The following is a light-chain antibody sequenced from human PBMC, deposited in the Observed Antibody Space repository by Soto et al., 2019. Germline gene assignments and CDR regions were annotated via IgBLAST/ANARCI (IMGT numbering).Light chain of an antibody. CDR1: SSDVGGYNY. J-gene: IGLJ1*01. CDR2: DVS. V-gene: IGLV2-11*01. CDR3: CSYAGSYTFV. Sequence: QSALTQPRSVSGSPGQSVTISCTGTSSDVGGYNYDSWYQQHPGKAPKLMIYDVSKRPSGVPDRFSGSKSGNTASLTISGLQAEDEADYYCCSYAGSYTFVFATGTKVTVL.